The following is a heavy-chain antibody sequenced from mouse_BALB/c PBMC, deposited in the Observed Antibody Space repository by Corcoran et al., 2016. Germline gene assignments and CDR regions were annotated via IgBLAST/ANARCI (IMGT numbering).Heavy chain of an antibody. CDR2: IYWDDDK. J-gene: IGHJ3*01. D-gene: IGHD2-4*01. CDR3: ARSGDYDWFAY. Sequence: QVTLKESGPGILQPSQTLSLTCSFSGFSLSTSGMGVSWIRQPSGKGLEWLAHIYWDDDKRYNPSLKSRLTISKDTSSNQVFLTITSVDTADTATYYGARSGDYDWFAYWGQGTLVTVSS. V-gene: IGHV8-12*01. CDR1: GFSLSTSGMG.